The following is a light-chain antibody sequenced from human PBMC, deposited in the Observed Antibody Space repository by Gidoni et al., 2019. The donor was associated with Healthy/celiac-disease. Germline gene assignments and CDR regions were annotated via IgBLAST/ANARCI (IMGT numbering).Light chain of an antibody. CDR3: QQYDTSRT. J-gene: IGKJ1*01. Sequence: ILLTQSPGTLALSPGDRATLASRASQNVSSNYLAWYQQKPGQAPRLLIYGATSRATGIPDRFSGSGAGTDFTLTISRLEPEDVAVYYCQQYDTSRTFGQGTKVEIK. CDR2: GAT. CDR1: QNVSSNY. V-gene: IGKV3-20*01.